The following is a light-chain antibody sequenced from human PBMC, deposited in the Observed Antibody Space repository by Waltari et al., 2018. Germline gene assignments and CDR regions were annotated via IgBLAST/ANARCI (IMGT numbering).Light chain of an antibody. CDR1: QSISSY. Sequence: DIQMTQSPSSLSASVGDRVTITCRASQSISSYLNWYQQKPGKAPKILVYAAASLQSGVPSRFSGSESGTDFTLTISSLQPEDFATYYCQQSYTTPRTFGQGTKVEIK. CDR3: QQSYTTPRT. V-gene: IGKV1-39*01. CDR2: AAA. J-gene: IGKJ1*01.